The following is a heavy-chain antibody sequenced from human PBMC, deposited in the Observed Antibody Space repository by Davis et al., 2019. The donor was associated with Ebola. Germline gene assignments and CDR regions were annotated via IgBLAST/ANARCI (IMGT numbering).Heavy chain of an antibody. D-gene: IGHD3-22*01. CDR1: GGSISRGGSY. Sequence: PSETLSLTCTVSGGSISRGGSYWTWIRQHPGKGLEWIGYIYYSGRTYYKPSLKSRVTISLDTSKNQFSLNLYSVTAADTAVYYCARDLRYDSSGYDYYFYMDVWGKGTTVTVSS. J-gene: IGHJ6*03. CDR2: IYYSGRT. V-gene: IGHV4-31*03. CDR3: ARDLRYDSSGYDYYFYMDV.